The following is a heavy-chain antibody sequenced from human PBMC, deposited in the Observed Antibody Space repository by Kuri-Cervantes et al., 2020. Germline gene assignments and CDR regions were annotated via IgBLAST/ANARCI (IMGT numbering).Heavy chain of an antibody. Sequence: GGSLRLSCAASGFTFSSYAMHWVRQAPGKGLEWVAVISYDGSNKYYADSVKGRFTISRDNSKNTLYLQMNSLRAKDTAVYYCVGGFGDLRWFDPWGQGTLVTVSS. CDR1: GFTFSSYA. CDR2: ISYDGSNK. D-gene: IGHD3-10*01. CDR3: VGGFGDLRWFDP. V-gene: IGHV3-30-3*01. J-gene: IGHJ5*02.